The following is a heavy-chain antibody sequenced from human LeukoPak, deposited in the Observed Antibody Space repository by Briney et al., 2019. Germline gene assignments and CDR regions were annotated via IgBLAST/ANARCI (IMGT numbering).Heavy chain of an antibody. D-gene: IGHD7-27*01. CDR1: GFTFSSYT. CDR3: AKDGGLWVSAHWGDS. J-gene: IGHJ4*02. V-gene: IGHV3-23*01. CDR2: ITTGGPNT. Sequence: GGSLRLSRTASGFTFSSYTMSWVRQAPGKGLKWVSTITTGGPNTYYADSVKGRFTVSRDDSKNTLYLQMNSLRAEDTAVYYCAKDGGLWVSAHWGDSWGRGTLVAVSS.